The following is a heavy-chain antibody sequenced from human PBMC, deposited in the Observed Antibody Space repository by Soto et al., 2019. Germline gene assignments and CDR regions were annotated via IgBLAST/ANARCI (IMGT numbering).Heavy chain of an antibody. CDR2: IYYSGST. D-gene: IGHD4-17*01. J-gene: IGHJ5*01. CDR3: ARLGAYGFKTDWLDS. V-gene: IGHV4-30-4*01. CDR1: GGSISSADYY. Sequence: PSEPLSRTCTFSGGSISSADYYWNWIRQPPGKGLEWIGYIYYSGSTYYSPSLKSRVTVSLDTSKNQFSLNLKSVIVADTAVYYCARLGAYGFKTDWLDSWGPGTLVTVS.